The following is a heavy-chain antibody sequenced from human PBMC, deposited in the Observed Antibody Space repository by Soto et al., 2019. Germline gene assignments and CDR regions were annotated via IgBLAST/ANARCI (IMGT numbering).Heavy chain of an antibody. V-gene: IGHV3-48*02. CDR2: ISSSSSTI. CDR1: GFTFSSYS. D-gene: IGHD3-3*01. Sequence: GGSLRLSCAASGFTFSSYSMNWVRQAPGKGLEWVSYISSSSSTIYYADSVKGRFTISRDSAKNSLYLQMNSLRDEDTAVYYCARDFTYYDFWSGYSAFYGMDVWGQGTTVTVSS. CDR3: ARDFTYYDFWSGYSAFYGMDV. J-gene: IGHJ6*02.